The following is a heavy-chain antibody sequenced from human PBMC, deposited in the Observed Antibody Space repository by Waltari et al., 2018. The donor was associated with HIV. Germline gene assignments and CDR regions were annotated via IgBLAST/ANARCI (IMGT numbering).Heavy chain of an antibody. Sequence: QAQLVQSGAETKKPGSSVTVSCQASGGAFDTFAFTWVRQAPGQGLEWLGGTAPFVGVIDAQDCKGTVTIASNPSTRTVFLELGGLRPDDTAVYFCSKSDFTELVRGQKAFDVWGQGT. J-gene: IGHJ3*01. D-gene: IGHD1-26*01. CDR2: TAPFVGV. CDR1: GGAFDTFA. CDR3: SKSDFTELVRGQKAFDV. V-gene: IGHV1-69*19.